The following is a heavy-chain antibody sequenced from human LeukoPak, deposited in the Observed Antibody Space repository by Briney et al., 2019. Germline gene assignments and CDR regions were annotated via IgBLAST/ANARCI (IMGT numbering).Heavy chain of an antibody. CDR3: AKGFSYYYDSGYDPDSY. V-gene: IGHV3-30*18. CDR1: GFTFSSYS. CDR2: ISYDGSNR. Sequence: GGSLRLSCAASGFTFSSYSMHWVRQAPGKGLEWVAVISYDGSNRYYADSVMGRFTISRDNSKNTLYLQMNSLRAEDTAVYYCAKGFSYYYDSGYDPDSYWGQGTLVTVSS. J-gene: IGHJ4*02. D-gene: IGHD3-22*01.